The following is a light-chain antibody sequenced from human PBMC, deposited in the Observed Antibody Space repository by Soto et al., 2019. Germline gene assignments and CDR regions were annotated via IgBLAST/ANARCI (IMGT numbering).Light chain of an antibody. CDR1: QSISSY. CDR3: QHSYSTPLT. J-gene: IGKJ4*01. CDR2: AAS. V-gene: IGKV1-39*01. Sequence: DIQMTQSPSSLSASVGDRVTITCRASQSISSYLNWYQQKPGQAPTLLIYAASSVQSGVPSRVSGSVSGTDFTLTISSMQPEDFATYYCQHSYSTPLTFGGGNKVEIK.